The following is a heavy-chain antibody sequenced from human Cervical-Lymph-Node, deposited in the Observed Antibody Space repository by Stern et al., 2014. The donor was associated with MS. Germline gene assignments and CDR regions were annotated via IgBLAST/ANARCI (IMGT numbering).Heavy chain of an antibody. CDR3: ARGSFFLYSGSYFDN. J-gene: IGHJ4*02. Sequence: VQLVESGPGLVKPSQTLSLTCAVSGGSISSGSYFWSWIRQPAGKGLEWIGRIYSSGTINYNPSLKSRVTISCDTAKNPLSLKLTSVPAADTAVYYCARGSFFLYSGSYFDNWGQGTLVTVSS. V-gene: IGHV4-61*02. CDR2: IYSSGTI. D-gene: IGHD1-26*01. CDR1: GGSISSGSYF.